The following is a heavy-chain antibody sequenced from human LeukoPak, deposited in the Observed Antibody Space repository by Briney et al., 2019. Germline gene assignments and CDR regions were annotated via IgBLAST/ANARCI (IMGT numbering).Heavy chain of an antibody. J-gene: IGHJ4*02. Sequence: PGGSLRLSCAASGFTFTSAWMSWVRQAPGTGLECVGRIVSKTSGGAVEYAAPVKGRFSISRDDSTDAVYLQMNSLKSEDTAVYYCVADTSESSAYPFDYWGQGPLVTVSS. CDR2: IVSKTSGGAV. D-gene: IGHD3-22*01. CDR3: VADTSESSAYPFDY. CDR1: GFTFTSAW. V-gene: IGHV3-15*04.